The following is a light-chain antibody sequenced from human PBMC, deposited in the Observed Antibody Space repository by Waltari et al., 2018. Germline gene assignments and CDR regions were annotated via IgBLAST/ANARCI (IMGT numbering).Light chain of an antibody. V-gene: IGKV1-39*01. CDR2: GAS. Sequence: DIQMTQSPSSLSASVGDRVTIPCQTSQTISNNLKWYQQKPGEAPKLLIYGASNFQSGVSSRFSGHGSATDFTLTISSLQPEDFATYYCQHTLAFGPGTKVDIK. CDR3: QHTLA. J-gene: IGKJ3*01. CDR1: QTISNN.